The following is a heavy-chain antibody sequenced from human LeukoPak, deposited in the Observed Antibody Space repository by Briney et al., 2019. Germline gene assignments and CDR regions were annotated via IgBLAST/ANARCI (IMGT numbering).Heavy chain of an antibody. D-gene: IGHD3-22*01. CDR3: ARDHHYYDSSGDD. V-gene: IGHV3-48*04. CDR2: ITATSSTI. CDR1: GFIFSSYT. Sequence: QPGGSLRLSCAASGFIFSSYTLHWVRQAPGKGLEWVSYITATSSTIYYADSVKGRFTISRDNAKNSLYLQMNSLRAEDTAVYYCARDHHYYDSSGDDWDQGTLVTVSS. J-gene: IGHJ4*02.